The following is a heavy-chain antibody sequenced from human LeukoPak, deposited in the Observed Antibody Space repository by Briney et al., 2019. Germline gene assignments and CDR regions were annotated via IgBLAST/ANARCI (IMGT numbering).Heavy chain of an antibody. Sequence: GASVSVSCKVSGYTLTELPMHWVRQAPGKGLGWMGGFDPEDGETIYAQKFQGRVTMTEDTSTDTAYMELSSLRSEDTAVYYCATHGSSGWSFDYWGQGTLVTVSS. CDR2: FDPEDGET. D-gene: IGHD6-19*01. V-gene: IGHV1-24*01. J-gene: IGHJ4*02. CDR1: GYTLTELP. CDR3: ATHGSSGWSFDY.